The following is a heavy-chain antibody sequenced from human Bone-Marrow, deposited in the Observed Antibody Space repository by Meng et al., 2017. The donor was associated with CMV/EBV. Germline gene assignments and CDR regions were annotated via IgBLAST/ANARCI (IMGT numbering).Heavy chain of an antibody. D-gene: IGHD3-10*01. V-gene: IGHV1-2*02. CDR3: ARDRGYDYYYGMDV. CDR1: GYTFTGYY. Sequence: ASVKVSCKASGYTFTGYYMHWVRQAPGQGLEWMGWINPNSGGTNYAQKFQGRVTMTRDTSISTAYMELSRLRSDDTAVYYCARDRGYDYYYGMDVWGQGTTVTVSS. J-gene: IGHJ6*02. CDR2: INPNSGGT.